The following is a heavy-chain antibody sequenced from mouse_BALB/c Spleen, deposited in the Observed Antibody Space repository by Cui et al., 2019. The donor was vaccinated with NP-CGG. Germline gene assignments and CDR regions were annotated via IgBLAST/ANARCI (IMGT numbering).Heavy chain of an antibody. CDR2: IDPNSGGT. CDR3: ARYDYYGSSYFDY. D-gene: IGHD1-1*01. J-gene: IGHJ2*01. Sequence: QVQLQQPGAELVKPGASVKLSCKASGYTFTSYLMHWVKQRPGRGLVWIGRIDPNSGGTKYNEKFKSKATLTVDKPSNTAYMQLSSLTSEDSAVYYCARYDYYGSSYFDYWGQGTTLTVSS. CDR1: GYTFTSYL. V-gene: IGHV1-72*01.